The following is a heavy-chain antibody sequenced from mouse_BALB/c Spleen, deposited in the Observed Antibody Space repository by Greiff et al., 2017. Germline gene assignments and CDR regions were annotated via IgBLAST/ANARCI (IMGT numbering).Heavy chain of an antibody. V-gene: IGHV5-6-5*01. CDR3: ARDYYDGYLFAY. CDR1: GFTFSSYA. J-gene: IGHJ3*01. CDR2: ISSGGST. Sequence: DVHLVESGGGLVKPGGSLKLSCAASGFTFSSYAMSWVRQTPEKRLEWVASISSGGSTYYPDSVKGRFTISRDNARNILYLQMSSLRSEDTAMYYCARDYYDGYLFAYWGQGTLVTVSA. D-gene: IGHD2-3*01.